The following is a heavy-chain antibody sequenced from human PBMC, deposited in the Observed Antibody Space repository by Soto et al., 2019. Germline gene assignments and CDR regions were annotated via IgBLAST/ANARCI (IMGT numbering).Heavy chain of an antibody. Sequence: SVKVSCKASGFTFTSSAVQWVRQARGQRLEWIGWIVVGSGNTNYAQKFQERVTITRDMSTSTAYMELSSLRSEDTAVYYCAKYGAMPYYDSSGPELYYYGMDVWG. CDR2: IVVGSGNT. D-gene: IGHD3-22*01. CDR1: GFTFTSSA. CDR3: AKYGAMPYYDSSGPELYYYGMDV. J-gene: IGHJ6*02. V-gene: IGHV1-58*01.